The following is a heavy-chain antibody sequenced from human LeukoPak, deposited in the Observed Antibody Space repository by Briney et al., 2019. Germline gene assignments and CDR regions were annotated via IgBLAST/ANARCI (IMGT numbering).Heavy chain of an antibody. CDR3: ARVWYYNDSRGYYPDY. CDR1: GFTFSSYS. Sequence: GGSLRLSCAASGFTFSSYSMNWVRQAPGKGLEWVSSISSSSSYIYYADSVKGRFTISRDNAKNSLYLQMNSLRAEDTAVYYCARVWYYNDSRGYYPDYWGQGTLVTVSS. V-gene: IGHV3-21*01. J-gene: IGHJ4*02. D-gene: IGHD3-22*01. CDR2: ISSSSSYI.